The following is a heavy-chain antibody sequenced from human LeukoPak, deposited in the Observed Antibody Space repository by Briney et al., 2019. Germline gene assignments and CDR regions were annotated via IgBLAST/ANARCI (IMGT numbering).Heavy chain of an antibody. CDR1: GYTFTSYG. Sequence: ASVKVSCKASGYTFTSYGISWVRQAPGQGLEWMGWISAYNGNTNYAQKLQGRVTMTTDTSTSTAYMELRSLRSDDTAVYYCATYRYSGSYWAFDIWGQGTMVTVSS. J-gene: IGHJ3*02. D-gene: IGHD1-26*01. CDR2: ISAYNGNT. CDR3: ATYRYSGSYWAFDI. V-gene: IGHV1-18*01.